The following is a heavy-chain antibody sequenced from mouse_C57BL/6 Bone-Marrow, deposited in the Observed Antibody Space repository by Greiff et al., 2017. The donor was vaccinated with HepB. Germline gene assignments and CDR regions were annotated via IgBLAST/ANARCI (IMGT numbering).Heavy chain of an antibody. J-gene: IGHJ4*01. CDR1: GYKFTDYN. CDR2: INPNNGGT. CDR3: SRTTVVAEYALGY. Sequence: EVQLQQSGPELVKPGASVKIPCKASGYKFTDYNMDWVKQSHGKSLEWIGAINPNNGGTIYNQKFKGKATLTVDKSSSTAYMELRSLTSEDTAVYYCSRTTVVAEYALGYWGQGTSVTVSS. V-gene: IGHV1-18*01. D-gene: IGHD1-1*01.